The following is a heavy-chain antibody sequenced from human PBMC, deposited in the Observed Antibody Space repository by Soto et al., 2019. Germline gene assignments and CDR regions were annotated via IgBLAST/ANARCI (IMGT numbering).Heavy chain of an antibody. Sequence: ASVKVSCKASGGSLTNYVIKWVRQAPGQGLEWVGGIIPLSGTTNYAQKFQGRVTITADVSTSTAYMELSSLRSEDTAVYYWATEGFSGSYLSNWGQGIQVTVSS. V-gene: IGHV1-69*13. D-gene: IGHD1-26*01. CDR1: GGSLTNYV. CDR3: ATEGFSGSYLSN. J-gene: IGHJ4*02. CDR2: IIPLSGTT.